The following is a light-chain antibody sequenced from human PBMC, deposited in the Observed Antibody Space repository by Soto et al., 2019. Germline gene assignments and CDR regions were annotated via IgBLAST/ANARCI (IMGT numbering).Light chain of an antibody. CDR3: MESIQLPPSYP. V-gene: IGKV2D-29*01. J-gene: IGKJ2*01. CDR1: QSLQHSDGRTY. Sequence: DIVMTQSPLSLSVTPGQPASISCKSSQSLQHSDGRTYLYWDLQKPGQPPPLLIYEVSNRFSGVPVRFSGSGSRTAFTLKISIVEAEDVGVYYCMESIQLPPSYPFGQGTKLEIK. CDR2: EVS.